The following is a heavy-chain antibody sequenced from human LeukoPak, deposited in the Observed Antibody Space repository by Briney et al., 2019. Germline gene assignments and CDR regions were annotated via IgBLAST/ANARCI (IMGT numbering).Heavy chain of an antibody. CDR2: ISYDGSNK. CDR1: GFTFSSYG. CDR3: AKEGTGRKWLRLLHFFDY. V-gene: IGHV3-30*18. D-gene: IGHD5-12*01. Sequence: GGSLRLSCAASGFTFSSYGMHWVRQAPGKGLEWVAVISYDGSNKYYADSAKGRFTISRDNSKNTLYLQMNSLRAEDTAVYYCAKEGTGRKWLRLLHFFDYWGQGTLVTVSS. J-gene: IGHJ4*02.